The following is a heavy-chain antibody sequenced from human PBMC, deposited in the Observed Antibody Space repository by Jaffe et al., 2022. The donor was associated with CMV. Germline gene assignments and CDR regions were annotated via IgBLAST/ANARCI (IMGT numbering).Heavy chain of an antibody. CDR2: IYSGGST. CDR1: GFTVSSNY. V-gene: IGHV3-53*02. Sequence: EVQLVETGGGLIQPGGSLRLSCAASGFTVSSNYMSWVRQAPGKGLEWVSVIYSGGSTYYADSVKGRFTISRDNSKNTLYLQMNSLRAEDTAVYYCARDRTGIAAAGSSGYYYYYYMDVWGKGTTVTVSS. D-gene: IGHD6-13*01. J-gene: IGHJ6*03. CDR3: ARDRTGIAAAGSSGYYYYYYMDV.